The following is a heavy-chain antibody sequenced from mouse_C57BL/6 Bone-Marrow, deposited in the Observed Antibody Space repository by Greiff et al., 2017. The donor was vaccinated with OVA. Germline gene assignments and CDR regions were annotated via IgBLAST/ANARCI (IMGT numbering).Heavy chain of an antibody. CDR1: GYTFTDHY. J-gene: IGHJ2*01. Sequence: QVQLQQSGAEVVRPGASVKLSCKASGYTFTDHYINWVKQRPGQGLEWIARIYPGSGNTYYNEKFKGKATLTAEKSSNTAYMQLSSLTSEDSAVYFCARDDGYFFEYWGQGTTLTASS. CDR3: ARDDGYFFEY. CDR2: IYPGSGNT. D-gene: IGHD2-3*01. V-gene: IGHV1-76*01.